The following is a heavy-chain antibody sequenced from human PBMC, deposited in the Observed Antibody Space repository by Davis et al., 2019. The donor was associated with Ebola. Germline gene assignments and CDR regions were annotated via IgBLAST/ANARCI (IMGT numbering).Heavy chain of an antibody. Sequence: SETLSLTCTVSGGSISSYYWSWIRQPPGKGLEWIGYIYYSGSTNYNPSLKSRVTISVDTSKNQFSLKLSSVTAADTAVYYCARRGIYYDSSGYYHGAFDIWGQGTMVTVSS. V-gene: IGHV4-59*08. D-gene: IGHD3-22*01. CDR1: GGSISSYY. CDR2: IYYSGST. CDR3: ARRGIYYDSSGYYHGAFDI. J-gene: IGHJ3*02.